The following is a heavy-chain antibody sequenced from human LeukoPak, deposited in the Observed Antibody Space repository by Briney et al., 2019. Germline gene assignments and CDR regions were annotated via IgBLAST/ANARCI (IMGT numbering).Heavy chain of an antibody. V-gene: IGHV3-20*04. Sequence: GGSLRLSCAASGFTFSSYGMSWVRQAPGKGLEWVSAISGNGGSTGYADSVKGRFTISRANAKNSLYLQMNSLRAEDTAVYYCARDQTVAGKPFDYWGQGTLVTVSS. D-gene: IGHD6-19*01. CDR2: ISGNGGST. CDR1: GFTFSSYG. CDR3: ARDQTVAGKPFDY. J-gene: IGHJ4*02.